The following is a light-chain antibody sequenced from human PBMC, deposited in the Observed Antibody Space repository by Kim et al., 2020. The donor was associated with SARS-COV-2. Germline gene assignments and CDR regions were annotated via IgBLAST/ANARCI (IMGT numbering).Light chain of an antibody. CDR3: QQRSSWPLT. Sequence: LSPGEGATLSCRANQSVSTYLAWYQQKPGQAPRLLMYGASKRATGIPARFSGSGSGTDFTLTISSLQPEDFAVYYCQQRSSWPLTFGGGTKVDIK. J-gene: IGKJ4*01. CDR2: GAS. V-gene: IGKV3-11*01. CDR1: QSVSTY.